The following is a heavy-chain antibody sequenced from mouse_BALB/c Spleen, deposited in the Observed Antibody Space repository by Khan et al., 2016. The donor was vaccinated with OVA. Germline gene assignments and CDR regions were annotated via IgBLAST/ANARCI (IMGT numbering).Heavy chain of an antibody. J-gene: IGHJ2*01. Sequence: EVELVVSGGGLVQPGGSRKLSCAASGFTFSSYGMHWVRQAPEKGLEWVAYIRGDSSTIYYADTVKGRFTISRDNPKNTLFLQMTSLMSEDTARYYCATSYFYGYYFDYWGPGTTLTVSS. D-gene: IGHD1-1*01. V-gene: IGHV5-17*02. CDR2: IRGDSSTI. CDR3: ATSYFYGYYFDY. CDR1: GFTFSSYG.